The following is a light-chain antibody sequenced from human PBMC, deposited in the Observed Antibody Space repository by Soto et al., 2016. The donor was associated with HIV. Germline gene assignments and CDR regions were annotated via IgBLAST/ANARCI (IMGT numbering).Light chain of an antibody. J-gene: IGLJ2*01. V-gene: IGLV3-21*04. CDR3: QVWDSSTDHVI. CDR2: DDV. Sequence: SYVLTQAPSVSVAPGETATITCGGSNIGTKTVHWYQQRPGQAPVVVIYDDVDRPSVIPERFSGSNSGNTATLTISRVEGGDEADYYCQVWDSSTDHVIFGGGTKLTVL. CDR1: NIGTKT.